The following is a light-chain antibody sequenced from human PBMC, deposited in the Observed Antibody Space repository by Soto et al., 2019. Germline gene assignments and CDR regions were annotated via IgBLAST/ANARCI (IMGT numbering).Light chain of an antibody. J-gene: IGKJ4*01. Sequence: AIRMTQSPSSFSASTGDRVTITCRASQGISSYLAWYQQKPGKAPKLLIYAASTLQSGVPSRFSGSGSGTDFTLTISGLQSEDFATYYCQQYYNYPLTFGGGTKVDIK. CDR2: AAS. CDR1: QGISSY. CDR3: QQYYNYPLT. V-gene: IGKV1-8*01.